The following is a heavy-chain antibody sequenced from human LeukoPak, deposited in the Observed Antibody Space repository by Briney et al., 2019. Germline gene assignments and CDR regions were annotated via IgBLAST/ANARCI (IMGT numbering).Heavy chain of an antibody. CDR2: MNPNSGDT. V-gene: IGHV1-8*03. Sequence: ASVKVSCKASGYTFTIYDINWVRQATGQGLEWMGWMNPNSGDTGYAQKFQGRVTITWNTSISTAYMELSSLRSEDTAVYYCARFLWFGGQQSGFDYWGQGTLVTVSS. J-gene: IGHJ4*02. CDR3: ARFLWFGGQQSGFDY. D-gene: IGHD3-10*01. CDR1: GYTFTIYD.